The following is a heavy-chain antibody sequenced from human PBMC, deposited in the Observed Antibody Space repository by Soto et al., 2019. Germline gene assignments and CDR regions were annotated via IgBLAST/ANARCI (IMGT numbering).Heavy chain of an antibody. CDR3: TKEWGRPLDY. V-gene: IGHV3-23*01. J-gene: IGHJ4*02. CDR1: GFPFSSFS. CDR2: ISGSGGNT. D-gene: IGHD7-27*01. Sequence: PGGSLRLSCAASGFPFSSFSMSWVRQAPGKGLEWVSAISGSGGNTYYADSVTGRFTISRDNSKNTLYLQMNSLRAEDTAVYYCTKEWGRPLDYWGQGTPVTVSS.